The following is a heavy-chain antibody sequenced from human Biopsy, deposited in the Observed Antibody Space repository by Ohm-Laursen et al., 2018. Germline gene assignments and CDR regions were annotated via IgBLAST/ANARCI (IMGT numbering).Heavy chain of an antibody. V-gene: IGHV3-21*01. D-gene: IGHD2-2*01. J-gene: IGHJ5*02. CDR3: ATEVVPAGIEGHGLDA. Sequence: SLRLSCTASGFTLSGYNMIWVRQAPGKGLEWVSSISASSSYVYYADSVKGRFTVSKENGKNSLYLHMNRLRAEDTAVYYCATEVVPAGIEGHGLDAWGQGTLVTVSS. CDR1: GFTLSGYN. CDR2: ISASSSYV.